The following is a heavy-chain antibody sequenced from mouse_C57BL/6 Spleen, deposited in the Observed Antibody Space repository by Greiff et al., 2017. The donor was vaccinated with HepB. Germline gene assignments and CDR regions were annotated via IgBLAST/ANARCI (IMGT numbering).Heavy chain of an antibody. J-gene: IGHJ4*01. V-gene: IGHV5-17*01. CDR1: GFTFSDYG. CDR2: ISSGSSTI. CDR3: ARKRGNAMDY. Sequence: EVKLVESGGGLVKPGGSLKLSCAASGFTFSDYGMHWVRQAPEKGLEWVAYISSGSSTIYYADTVKGRFTISRDNAKNTLFLQMTSLRSEDTAMYYCARKRGNAMDYWGQGTSVTVSS.